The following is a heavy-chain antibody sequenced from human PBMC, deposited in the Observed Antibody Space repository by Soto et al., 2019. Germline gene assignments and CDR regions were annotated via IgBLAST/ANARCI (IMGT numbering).Heavy chain of an antibody. D-gene: IGHD6-19*01. J-gene: IGHJ6*02. Sequence: EVQLVESGGGLIQPGGSLRLSCAASGLTVSSNYMNWVRQAPGKGLEWVSLIYTGGGTYYADSVKSRFTVSRDNSKNTLYLQMNSLRAEDTAVYYCARMGQWRVPGDYYYGMDVWGQGTSVTVSS. CDR2: IYTGGGT. CDR3: ARMGQWRVPGDYYYGMDV. CDR1: GLTVSSNY. V-gene: IGHV3-53*01.